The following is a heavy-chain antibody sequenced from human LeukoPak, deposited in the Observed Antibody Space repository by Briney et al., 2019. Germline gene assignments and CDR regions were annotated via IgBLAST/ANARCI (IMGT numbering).Heavy chain of an antibody. J-gene: IGHJ6*02. Sequence: ASVKVSCKASGYTFTSYGISWVRQAPGQGLEWTGWISAYNGNTNYAQKLQGRVTMTTDTSTSTAYMELRSLRSDDTAVYYCARVDDIFTGSVWTVYFYAMDVWGQGTTVTVSS. D-gene: IGHD3-9*01. CDR1: GYTFTSYG. V-gene: IGHV1-18*01. CDR2: ISAYNGNT. CDR3: ARVDDIFTGSVWTVYFYAMDV.